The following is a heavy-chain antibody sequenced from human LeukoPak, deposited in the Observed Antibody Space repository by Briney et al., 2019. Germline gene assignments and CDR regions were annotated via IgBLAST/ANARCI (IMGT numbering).Heavy chain of an antibody. CDR2: LSYDGGDK. D-gene: IGHD2-2*01. V-gene: IGHV3-30*04. CDR1: GFTFSSYA. J-gene: IGHJ6*04. CDR3: ARRGGYCSSTSCLYYYYGMDV. Sequence: GRSLRLSCAASGFTFSSYALHWVRQAPGKGLEWVAVLSYDGGDKYYADSAKGRFTISRDNSKNTLYLQMNSLRADDTAVYYCARRGGYCSSTSCLYYYYGMDVWGKGTTVTVSS.